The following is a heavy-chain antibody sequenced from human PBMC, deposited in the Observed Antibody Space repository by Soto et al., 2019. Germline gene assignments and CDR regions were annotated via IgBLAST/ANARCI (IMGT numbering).Heavy chain of an antibody. D-gene: IGHD3-16*02. CDR1: GFRFRDYW. J-gene: IGHJ5*02. CDR2: IKQDESDK. CDR3: AAYCYTMTCTHFNGYS. V-gene: IGHV3-7*03. Sequence: GGSLRLSCAVSGFRFRDYWMSWVRQAPGKGPEWVANIKQDESDKYYVDSVKGRFTISRDNAKNALYLQMSSLRVEDTAVYYCAAYCYTMTCTHFNGYSWGQGTQVTVSS.